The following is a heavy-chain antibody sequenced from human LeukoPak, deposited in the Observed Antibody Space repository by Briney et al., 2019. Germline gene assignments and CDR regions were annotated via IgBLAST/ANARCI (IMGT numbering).Heavy chain of an antibody. Sequence: GGSLRLSCAASGFTFSSYGMHWVRQAPGKGLEWVAVISYDGSNKYYADSVKGRFSISRDNSKNTLYLQVNSLRTDDTALYYCAKDRHYESNVLGYWGLGTLVTVSS. J-gene: IGHJ4*02. CDR1: GFTFSSYG. V-gene: IGHV3-30*18. CDR3: AKDRHYESNVLGY. D-gene: IGHD3-22*01. CDR2: ISYDGSNK.